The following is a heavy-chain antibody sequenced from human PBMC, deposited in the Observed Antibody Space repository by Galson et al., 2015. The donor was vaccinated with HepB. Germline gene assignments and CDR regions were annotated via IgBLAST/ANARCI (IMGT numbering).Heavy chain of an antibody. J-gene: IGHJ4*02. V-gene: IGHV1-69*06. CDR1: GGTFSSYA. Sequence: SVKVSCKASGGTFSSYAISWVRQAPGQGLEWMGGIIPIFGTANYAQKFQGRVTITADKSTSTAYMELSSPRSEDTAVYYCARQGWAEPRPFDYWGQGTLVTVSS. CDR3: ARQGWAEPRPFDY. D-gene: IGHD1-14*01. CDR2: IIPIFGTA.